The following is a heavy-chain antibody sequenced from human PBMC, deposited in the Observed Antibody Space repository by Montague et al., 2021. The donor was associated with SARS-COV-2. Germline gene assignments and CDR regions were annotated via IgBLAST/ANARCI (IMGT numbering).Heavy chain of an antibody. CDR3: ARHITDSGNAFDI. V-gene: IGHV4-39*01. CDR1: GGSVSSSSYY. Sequence: SETLSLTCTVSGGSVSSSSYYWGWIRQPPGKGLEWIGSIYYTGSTYYNPSLKSRVTISVDTSKNQSSLKLSSVTAADTAVYYCARHITDSGNAFDIWGQGTMVTVSS. D-gene: IGHD3-10*01. CDR2: IYYTGST. J-gene: IGHJ3*02.